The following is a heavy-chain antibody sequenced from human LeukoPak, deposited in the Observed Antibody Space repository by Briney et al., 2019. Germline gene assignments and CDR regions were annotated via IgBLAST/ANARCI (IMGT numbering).Heavy chain of an antibody. J-gene: IGHJ3*02. D-gene: IGHD4-17*01. V-gene: IGHV3-11*06. CDR3: ARDRTVTTREGAFDI. Sequence: PGGSLRLSCAASGFTFSDYYMSWIRQAPGKGLEWVSYISSSSSYTNYADSVKGRFTISRDNAKNSLYLQMNSLRAEDTAVYYCARDRTVTTREGAFDIWGQGTMDTVSS. CDR1: GFTFSDYY. CDR2: ISSSSSYT.